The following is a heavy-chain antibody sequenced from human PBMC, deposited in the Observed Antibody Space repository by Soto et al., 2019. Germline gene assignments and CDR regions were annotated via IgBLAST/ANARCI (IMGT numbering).Heavy chain of an antibody. CDR3: ARITLRGVVIRDYYYYGMDV. D-gene: IGHD3-22*01. V-gene: IGHV3-21*01. CDR1: GFTFSSYS. CDR2: ISSSSSYI. J-gene: IGHJ6*02. Sequence: GGSLRLSCAASGFTFSSYSMNWVRQAPGKGLERVSSISSSSSYIYYADSVKGRFTISRDNAKNSLYLQMNSLRAEDTAVYYCARITLRGVVIRDYYYYGMDVWGQGTTVTVSS.